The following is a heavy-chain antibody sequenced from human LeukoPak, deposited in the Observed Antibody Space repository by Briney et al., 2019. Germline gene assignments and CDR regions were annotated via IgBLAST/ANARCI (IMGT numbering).Heavy chain of an antibody. Sequence: PSETLSLTCTVSGGSISSSRYYWGWIRQPPGKGLEWIGSIYYSGSTYYNPSLRSRVTISVDTSKNQFSLKLSSVTAADTAVYYCARQSRVYGSGSCYIDYWGQGTLVTVSS. CDR3: ARQSRVYGSGSCYIDY. V-gene: IGHV4-39*01. J-gene: IGHJ4*02. CDR1: GGSISSSRYY. D-gene: IGHD3-10*01. CDR2: IYYSGST.